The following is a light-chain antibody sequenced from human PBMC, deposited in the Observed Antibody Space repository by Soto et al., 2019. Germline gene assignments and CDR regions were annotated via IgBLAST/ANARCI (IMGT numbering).Light chain of an antibody. CDR1: STDVGGYNY. J-gene: IGLJ1*01. CDR2: DVS. V-gene: IGLV2-11*01. Sequence: QAVVTQPRSVSGSPGQSVTISCTGTSTDVGGYNYVSWYQQHPGKVHKLMLYDVSKRPSGVPDRFSGSKAGNTASLTISGLQAEDEADYYCCSYAGRDTLYVFGSGTKLTVL. CDR3: CSYAGRDTLYV.